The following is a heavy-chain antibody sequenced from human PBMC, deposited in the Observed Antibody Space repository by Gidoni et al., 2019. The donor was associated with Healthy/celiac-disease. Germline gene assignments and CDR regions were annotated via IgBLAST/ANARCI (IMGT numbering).Heavy chain of an antibody. CDR1: GFTFSSYA. CDR3: ARDGQLDY. D-gene: IGHD4-4*01. J-gene: IGHJ4*02. V-gene: IGHV3-30*04. CDR2: ISYDGSDK. Sequence: VQLVESGGGVVQPGRSVRLSCAASGFTFSSYALHWVRQASGKGLEWVAVISYDGSDKYYADSVKGRFTISRDSSKNTLYLQMNSLRTEDTAVYYCARDGQLDYWGQGTLVTVSS.